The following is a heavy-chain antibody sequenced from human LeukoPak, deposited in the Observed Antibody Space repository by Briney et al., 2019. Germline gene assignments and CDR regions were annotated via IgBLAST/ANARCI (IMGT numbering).Heavy chain of an antibody. Sequence: SETLSLTCTVSGGSMTTHLWSWIRQPPGKGLEWIGYIYYSGSTNYNPSLKSRVTISVDTSKNQFSLKLSSVTAADTAVYYCARDKKDYYDSSGYYYFAFDIWGQGTMVNVSS. J-gene: IGHJ3*02. V-gene: IGHV4-59*11. CDR3: ARDKKDYYDSSGYYYFAFDI. D-gene: IGHD3-22*01. CDR2: IYYSGST. CDR1: GGSMTTHL.